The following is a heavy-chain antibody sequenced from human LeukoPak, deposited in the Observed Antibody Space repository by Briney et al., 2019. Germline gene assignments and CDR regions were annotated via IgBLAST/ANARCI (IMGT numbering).Heavy chain of an antibody. J-gene: IGHJ5*02. CDR2: IYSGGST. Sequence: GGSLRLSCAASAFTFSSYGMSWVRQAPGKGLEWVSVIYSGGSTYYADSVKGRFTISRDNSKNTLYLQMNSLRAEDTAVYYCARTHQYRFDPWGQGTLVTVSS. CDR3: ARTHQYRFDP. V-gene: IGHV3-53*01. D-gene: IGHD3-16*02. CDR1: AFTFSSYG.